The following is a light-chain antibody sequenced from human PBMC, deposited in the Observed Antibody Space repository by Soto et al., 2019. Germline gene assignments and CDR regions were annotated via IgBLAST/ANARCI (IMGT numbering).Light chain of an antibody. CDR3: QQANSFPIT. CDR2: DAS. V-gene: IGKV1-12*01. Sequence: GDRVTITCRASQSISSWLAWYQQEPGKAPKLLIYDASSLKSGVPARFSGSGSGTNFTLTISSLQPEDFATYYCQQANSFPITFGQGTRLEIK. J-gene: IGKJ5*01. CDR1: QSISSW.